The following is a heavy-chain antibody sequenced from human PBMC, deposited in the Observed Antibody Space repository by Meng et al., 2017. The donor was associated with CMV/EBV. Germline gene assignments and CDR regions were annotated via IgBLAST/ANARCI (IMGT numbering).Heavy chain of an antibody. D-gene: IGHD1-26*01. CDR1: GFTFNDYA. CDR2: ISYDGINK. Sequence: GESLKISCAASGFTFNDYAMHWVRQAPGKGLEWVAVISYDGINKYYADFVKGRFTISRDNSKNTLNLQMNSLRAEDTAVYYCARPKQEAPNWIVGAYYFDYWGRGTLVTVSS. J-gene: IGHJ4*02. V-gene: IGHV3-30-3*01. CDR3: ARPKQEAPNWIVGAYYFDY.